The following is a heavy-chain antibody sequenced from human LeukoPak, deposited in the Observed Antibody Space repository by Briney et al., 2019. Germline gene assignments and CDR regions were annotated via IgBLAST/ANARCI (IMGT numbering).Heavy chain of an antibody. CDR2: IYSDNT. V-gene: IGHV3-53*01. Sequence: GGSLRLSCTVSGFTVSSNSMSWVRQAPGKGLEWVSFIYSDNTHYSDSVKGRFAISRDNAKNSVYLQMNSLRTEDTAVYYCARIGYSSSSLDYWGQGTLVTVSS. CDR3: ARIGYSSSSLDY. J-gene: IGHJ4*02. D-gene: IGHD6-13*01. CDR1: GFTVSSNS.